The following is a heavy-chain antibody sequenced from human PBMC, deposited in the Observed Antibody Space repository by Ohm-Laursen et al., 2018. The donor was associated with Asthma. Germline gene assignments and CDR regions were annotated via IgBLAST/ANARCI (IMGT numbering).Heavy chain of an antibody. CDR1: GFTFSNFA. V-gene: IGHV3-30-3*01. CDR2: ITSDGSWT. Sequence: SLRLSCAASGFTFSNFAMHWVRQAPGKGLEWVSIITSDGSWTSYADSVKGRFTISRDNSKNTPYMQMNSLGAEDTAVYYCARRDFSGGDPSAAFDIWGQGTMVTVSS. D-gene: IGHD2-21*02. CDR3: ARRDFSGGDPSAAFDI. J-gene: IGHJ3*02.